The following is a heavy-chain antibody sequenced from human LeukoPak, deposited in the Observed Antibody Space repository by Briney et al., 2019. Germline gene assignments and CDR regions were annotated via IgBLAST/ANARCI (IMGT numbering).Heavy chain of an antibody. CDR3: HSYGEGRDY. D-gene: IGHD4-17*01. Sequence: GGSLTLSCAASGFTFSSYGMHWVRQAPGKGLERVAVIWYDGSNKYYADSVKGRFTISRDNSKNTLYLQMNSLRAEDTAVYYCHSYGEGRDYWGQGTLVTVSS. CDR2: IWYDGSNK. V-gene: IGHV3-33*01. J-gene: IGHJ4*02. CDR1: GFTFSSYG.